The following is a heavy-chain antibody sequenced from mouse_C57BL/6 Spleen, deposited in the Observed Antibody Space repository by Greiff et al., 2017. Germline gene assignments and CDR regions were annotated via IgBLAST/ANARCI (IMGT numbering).Heavy chain of an antibody. V-gene: IGHV1-53*01. J-gene: IGHJ4*01. CDR1: GYTFTSYW. CDR2: INPSNGGT. CDR3: ARERSTTVVAYYAMDY. Sequence: QVQLQQPGTELVKPGASVKLSCKASGYTFTSYWMHWVKQRPGQGLEWIGNINPSNGGTNYNEKFKSKATLTVDKSSSTAYMQLSSLTSEDSAVYYCARERSTTVVAYYAMDYWGQGTSVTVSS. D-gene: IGHD1-1*01.